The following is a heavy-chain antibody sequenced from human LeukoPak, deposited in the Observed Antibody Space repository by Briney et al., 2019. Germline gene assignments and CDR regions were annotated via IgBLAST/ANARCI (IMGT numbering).Heavy chain of an antibody. V-gene: IGHV3-30*04. D-gene: IGHD3-3*01. Sequence: GGSLRLSCAASGFTFSSYAMHWVRQAPGKGLEWVAVISYDGSNKYYADSVKGRLTISRDNAKNTVYLQMNSLRAEDSAVYYCSKDQDFRGQGTLVTVSS. J-gene: IGHJ4*02. CDR2: ISYDGSNK. CDR1: GFTFSSYA. CDR3: SKDQDF.